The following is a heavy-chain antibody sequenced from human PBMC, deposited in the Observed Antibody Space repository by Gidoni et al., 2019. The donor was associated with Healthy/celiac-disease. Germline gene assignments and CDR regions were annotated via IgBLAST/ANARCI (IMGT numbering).Heavy chain of an antibody. CDR3: TTRDEFGELFPDY. CDR1: GFTFSNAW. J-gene: IGHJ4*02. D-gene: IGHD3-10*01. V-gene: IGHV3-15*01. CDR2: IKSKTDGGTT. Sequence: EVQLVESGGGLVKPGGSLRLSCAASGFTFSNAWMSWVRQAPGKGLEWVGRIKSKTDGGTTDYAAPVKGRFTISRDDSKNTLYLQMNSLKTEDTAVYYCTTRDEFGELFPDYWGQGTLVTVSS.